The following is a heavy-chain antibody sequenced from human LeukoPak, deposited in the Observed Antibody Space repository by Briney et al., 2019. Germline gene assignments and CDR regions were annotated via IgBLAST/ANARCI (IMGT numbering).Heavy chain of an antibody. CDR1: GFTFSSYA. CDR2: ISGSGGST. CDR3: ARDRSMVEWYFDL. J-gene: IGHJ2*01. V-gene: IGHV3-23*01. Sequence: GGSLRLSCAASGFTFSSYAMSWVRQAPGNGLEWVSAISGSGGSTYYADSVKGRFTISRDNSKNTLYLQMNSLRAEDTALYHCARDRSMVEWYFDLWGRGTLVTVSS. D-gene: IGHD3-10*01.